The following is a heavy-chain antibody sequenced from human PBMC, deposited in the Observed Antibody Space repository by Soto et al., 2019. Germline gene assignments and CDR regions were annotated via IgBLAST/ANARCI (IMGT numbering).Heavy chain of an antibody. Sequence: SETLSLTCAVYGGSFSGYYWSWIRQPPGKGLEWIGEINHSGSTNYNPSLKSRVTISVDTSKNQFSLKLSSVTAADTAVYYCARSPYLVIAATGDPLGYWGQGTLVTVSS. V-gene: IGHV4-34*01. CDR3: ARSPYLVIAATGDPLGY. J-gene: IGHJ4*02. CDR1: GGSFSGYY. CDR2: INHSGST. D-gene: IGHD6-13*01.